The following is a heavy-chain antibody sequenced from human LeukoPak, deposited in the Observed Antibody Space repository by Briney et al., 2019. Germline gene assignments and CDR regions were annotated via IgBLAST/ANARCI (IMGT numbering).Heavy chain of an antibody. CDR1: GGTFSSYA. CDR2: IIPIFGTA. V-gene: IGHV1-69*13. D-gene: IGHD3-3*01. CDR3: ARAVLEWLWVWFDR. J-gene: IGHJ5*02. Sequence: RASVKVSCKASGGTFSSYAISWVRQAPGQGLECMGGIIPIFGTANYAQKFQGRVTITADESTSTAYMELSSLRSEDTAVYYCARAVLEWLWVWFDRWGQGTLVTVSS.